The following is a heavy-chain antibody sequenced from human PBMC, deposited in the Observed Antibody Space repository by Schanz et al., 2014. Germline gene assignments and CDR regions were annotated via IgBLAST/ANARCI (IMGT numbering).Heavy chain of an antibody. V-gene: IGHV3-48*01. CDR2: ISATSAKI. CDR1: GFTFSRNA. J-gene: IGHJ4*02. Sequence: VQLVESGGGLVQPGRSLRLSCAASGFTFSRNAMNWVRQAPGKGLEWVSYISATSAKIDYADSVQGRFTISRDNAKNSLYLQMSSLRAEDSAVYYCARGARQYSGSYSPSDYWGQGTLVTVSS. D-gene: IGHD1-26*01. CDR3: ARGARQYSGSYSPSDY.